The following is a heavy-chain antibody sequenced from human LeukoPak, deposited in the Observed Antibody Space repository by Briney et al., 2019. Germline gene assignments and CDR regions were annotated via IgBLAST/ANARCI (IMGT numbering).Heavy chain of an antibody. V-gene: IGHV4-39*01. J-gene: IGHJ4*02. D-gene: IGHD1-26*01. CDR3: AKSGGYGLIDY. CDR2: IYSSGST. Sequence: PSETLSLTCTVSGASISGSGYYWGWIRQPPGKGLEWIGSIYSSGSTYYNASLQSRVTISIETSKNQISLRLNSVTAADTAMYYCAKSGGYGLIDYWGQGTLVTVSS. CDR1: GASISGSGYY.